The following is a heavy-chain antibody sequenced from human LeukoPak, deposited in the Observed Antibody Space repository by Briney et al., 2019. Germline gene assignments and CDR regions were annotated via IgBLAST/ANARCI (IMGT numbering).Heavy chain of an antibody. D-gene: IGHD2-2*02. J-gene: IGHJ3*02. CDR2: MNPNSGNT. CDR1: GYTFTSYD. Sequence: ASVKVSCKASGYTFTSYDINWVRQATGQGLEWMGWMNPNSGNTGYAQKFQGRVTMTRNTSISTAYMELSSLRSEDTAVYYCASKNKIYNNDGRRKSTSCYNAFDIWGQGTMVTVSS. V-gene: IGHV1-8*01. CDR3: ASKNKIYNNDGRRKSTSCYNAFDI.